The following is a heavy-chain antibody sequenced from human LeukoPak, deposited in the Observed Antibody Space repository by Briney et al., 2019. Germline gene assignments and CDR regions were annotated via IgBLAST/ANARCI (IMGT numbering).Heavy chain of an antibody. CDR3: ARSLLSIAAAATDY. D-gene: IGHD6-13*01. Sequence: GGSLRLSCAASGFTFSSYSMNWVRQAPGKGLEWVSSISSSSSYIYYADSVKGRFTISRDNAKNSLYLQMNSLSAEDTAVYYCARSLLSIAAAATDYWGQGTLVTVSS. V-gene: IGHV3-21*01. CDR1: GFTFSSYS. CDR2: ISSSSSYI. J-gene: IGHJ4*02.